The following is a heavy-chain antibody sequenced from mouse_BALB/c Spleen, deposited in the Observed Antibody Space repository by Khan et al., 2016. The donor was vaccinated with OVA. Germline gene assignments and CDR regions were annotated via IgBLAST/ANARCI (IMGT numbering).Heavy chain of an antibody. J-gene: IGHJ4*01. Sequence: QVQLKQSGPSLVAPSQSLSITCTISGFSLTNYGVHWVRQPPGKGLEWLVVIWSDGSTTYNSALKSRLTISKDNSKSQVFLKMNSLQTDDTAVYFCARQPYYHYNSMDYWGQGTSVTVSS. D-gene: IGHD2-10*01. CDR2: IWSDGST. CDR3: ARQPYYHYNSMDY. V-gene: IGHV2-6-1*01. CDR1: GFSLTNYG.